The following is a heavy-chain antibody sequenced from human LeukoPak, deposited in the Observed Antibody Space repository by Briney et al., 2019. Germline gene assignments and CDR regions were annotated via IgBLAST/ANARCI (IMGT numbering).Heavy chain of an antibody. CDR1: GYTFTSYG. D-gene: IGHD6-13*01. CDR2: ISAYNGNT. V-gene: IGHV1-18*01. J-gene: IGHJ5*02. CDR3: ARYSSSWYSGWFDP. Sequence: VASVKVSCKPSGYTFTSYGISWVRQAPGQGLEWMGWISAYNGNTNYAQKLQGRVTMTTDTSTSTAYMELRSLRSDDTAVYYCARYSSSWYSGWFDPWGQGTLVTVSS.